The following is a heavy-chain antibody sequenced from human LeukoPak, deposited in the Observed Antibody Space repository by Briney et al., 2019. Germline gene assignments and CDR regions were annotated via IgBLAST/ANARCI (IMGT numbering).Heavy chain of an antibody. V-gene: IGHV3-20*04. CDR1: GFTFDDYG. D-gene: IGHD3-22*01. J-gene: IGHJ4*02. CDR3: AKDIGPHTEKWFHFDY. CDR2: INWNGGST. Sequence: GGSLRLSCAASGFTFDDYGMSWVRQAPGKGLEWVSGINWNGGSTGYADSVKGRFTISRDNAKHSLYLQMNSLRAEDTALYYCAKDIGPHTEKWFHFDYWGQGTLVTVSS.